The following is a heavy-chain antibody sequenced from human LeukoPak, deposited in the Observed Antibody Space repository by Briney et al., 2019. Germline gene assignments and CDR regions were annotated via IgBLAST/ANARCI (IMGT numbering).Heavy chain of an antibody. Sequence: SETLSLTCTVSGGSLSSHYWSWIRPPAGKGLEWIGYIYYSRSTNYNPSLKSRVTISVDPSRNQFSLKLSSVTAADTAVYYCARARGTTNRWFDPWGQRTLVTVSS. J-gene: IGHJ5*02. D-gene: IGHD1-7*01. CDR2: IYYSRST. CDR3: ARARGTTNRWFDP. V-gene: IGHV4-59*11. CDR1: GGSLSSHY.